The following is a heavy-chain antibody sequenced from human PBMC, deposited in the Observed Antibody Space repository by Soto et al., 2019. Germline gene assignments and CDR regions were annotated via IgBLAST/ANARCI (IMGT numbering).Heavy chain of an antibody. CDR2: INHSGST. J-gene: IGHJ6*02. CDR1: GGSFSGYY. V-gene: IGHV4-34*01. D-gene: IGHD3-3*01. Sequence: SETLSLTCAVYGGSFSGYYWSWIRQPPGKGLEWIGEINHSGSTNYNPSLKSRVTISVDTSKNQFSLKLSSVTAADTAVYYRARATKPYYDFWSGYAQTYYYYYGMDVWGQGTTVTVSS. CDR3: ARATKPYYDFWSGYAQTYYYYYGMDV.